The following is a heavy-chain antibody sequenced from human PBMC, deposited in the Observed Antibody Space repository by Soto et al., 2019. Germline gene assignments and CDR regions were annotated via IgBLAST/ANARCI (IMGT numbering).Heavy chain of an antibody. D-gene: IGHD6-6*01. CDR3: ARVPDSSYAFNSAFDI. J-gene: IGHJ3*02. CDR1: GGSISSGGYY. CDR2: IYYSGST. V-gene: IGHV4-31*03. Sequence: QVQLQESGPGLVKPSQTLSLTCTVSGGSISSGGYYWSWIRQHPGKGLEWLGYIYYSGSTYYNPSFKSRVTISVATSTNQFSPTLSSVTAADTAVYYCARVPDSSYAFNSAFDIWSQGTKVTVSS.